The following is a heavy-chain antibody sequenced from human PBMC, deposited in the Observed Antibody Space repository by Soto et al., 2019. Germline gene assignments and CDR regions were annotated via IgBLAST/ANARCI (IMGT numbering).Heavy chain of an antibody. CDR3: ARFFGYCSGGSCYSRARDNWFDP. V-gene: IGHV1-69*13. J-gene: IGHJ5*02. CDR2: IIPIFGTA. D-gene: IGHD2-15*01. CDR1: GGTFSSYA. Sequence: ASVKVSCKASGGTFSSYAMSWVRQATGQGLEWMGGIIPIFGTANYAQKFQGRVTITADESTSTAYMELSSLRSEDTAVYYCARFFGYCSGGSCYSRARDNWFDPWGQGTLVTSPQ.